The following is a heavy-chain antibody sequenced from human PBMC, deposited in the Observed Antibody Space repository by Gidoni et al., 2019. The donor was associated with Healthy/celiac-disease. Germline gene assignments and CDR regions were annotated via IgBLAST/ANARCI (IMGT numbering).Heavy chain of an antibody. CDR2: ISGSGGST. Sequence: APGKGLEWVSAISGSGGSTYYADSVKGRFTISRDNSKNTLYLQMNSLREEDTAVYYCAKDPARTTWAFDIWGQGTMVTVSS. J-gene: IGHJ3*02. CDR3: AKDPARTTWAFDI. D-gene: IGHD1-7*01. V-gene: IGHV3-23*01.